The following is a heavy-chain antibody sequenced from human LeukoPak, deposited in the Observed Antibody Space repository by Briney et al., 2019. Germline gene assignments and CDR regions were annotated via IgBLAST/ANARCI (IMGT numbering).Heavy chain of an antibody. V-gene: IGHV1-69*05. J-gene: IGHJ6*03. CDR1: GGTFSSYA. CDR3: AKSGYDPRGYYYYMDV. D-gene: IGHD5-12*01. CDR2: IIPIFGTA. Sequence: ASVKVSCKASGGTFSSYAISWVRQAPGQGLEWMGGIIPIFGTANYAQKFQGRVTITTDESTSTAYMELSSLRSEDTAVYYCAKSGYDPRGYYYYMDVWGKGTTVTVSS.